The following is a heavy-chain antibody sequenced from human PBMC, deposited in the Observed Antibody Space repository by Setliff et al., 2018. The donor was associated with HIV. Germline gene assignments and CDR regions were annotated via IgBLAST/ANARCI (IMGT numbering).Heavy chain of an antibody. CDR2: INHSGGST. Sequence: ASVKVSCKASGYPFTSYYRHWVRQAPGQGLEWMGIINHSGGSTSYAQKFQGRVTMTTDRSTSTAYMELRSLRSADSAVYYCARVPVSNYYYYMDVWGKGTTVNVSS. CDR1: GYPFTSYY. CDR3: ARVPVSNYYYYMDV. V-gene: IGHV1-46*01. J-gene: IGHJ6*03.